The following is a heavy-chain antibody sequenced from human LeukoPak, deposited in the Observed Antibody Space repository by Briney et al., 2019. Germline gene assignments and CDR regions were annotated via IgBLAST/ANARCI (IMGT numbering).Heavy chain of an antibody. CDR1: GFSFSDYY. CDR3: ARGPDYYYDSSGSFDY. J-gene: IGHJ4*02. CDR2: VSGSGNTI. D-gene: IGHD3-22*01. V-gene: IGHV3-11*01. Sequence: PGGSLRLSCAASGFSFSDYYMAWIRQAPGKGLEWVSYVSGSGNTIYHADSVKGRFTISRDTAKNSVHLQMNSLRVDDTAVYYCARGPDYYYDSSGSFDYWGQGTLVTVSS.